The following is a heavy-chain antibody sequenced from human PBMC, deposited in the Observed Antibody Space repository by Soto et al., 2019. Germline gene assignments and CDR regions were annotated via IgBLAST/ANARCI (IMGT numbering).Heavy chain of an antibody. J-gene: IGHJ4*02. CDR3: ARLVYDTRLNYMYFDF. D-gene: IGHD3-10*01. Sequence: SETLSLTCAVSGVSLTSGDWWTWVRQSPQRGLEYIGEIFHDGTANYYPSFERRVAMSVDTSRNQFSLKLTSVTAADTAVYFCARLVYDTRLNYMYFDFWGPGTLVTVSS. CDR1: GVSLTSGDW. CDR2: IFHDGTA. V-gene: IGHV4-4*02.